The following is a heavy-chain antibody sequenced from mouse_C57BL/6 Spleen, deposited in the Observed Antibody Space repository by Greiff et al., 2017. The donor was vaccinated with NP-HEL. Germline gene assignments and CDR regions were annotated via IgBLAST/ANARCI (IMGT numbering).Heavy chain of an antibody. Sequence: VQLQQPGAELVRPGSSVKLSCKASGYTFTSYWMHWVKQRPIQGLEWIGNIDPSASATHYNQKFKDKATLTVDKSSSTAYMQLSSLTSEDSAVYYCARSRDRLDYWGQGTTLTVSS. CDR3: ARSRDRLDY. V-gene: IGHV1-52*01. CDR2: IDPSASAT. J-gene: IGHJ2*01. CDR1: GYTFTSYW. D-gene: IGHD3-3*01.